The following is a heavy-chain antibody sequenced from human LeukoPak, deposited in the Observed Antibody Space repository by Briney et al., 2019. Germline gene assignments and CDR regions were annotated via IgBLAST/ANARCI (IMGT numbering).Heavy chain of an antibody. V-gene: IGHV4-39*07. CDR3: ARRPLGIGPNWRDI. CDR2: IYHSGST. Sequence: SETLSLTCSVSGGSISSSSSYWGWIRQPPGKGLEWIGSIYHSGSTNYNPSLKSRVTISVDTSKIQFSLKLSSVTAADTAVYYCARRPLGIGPNWRDIWGQGTMVTVSS. J-gene: IGHJ3*02. CDR1: GGSISSSSSY. D-gene: IGHD1-1*01.